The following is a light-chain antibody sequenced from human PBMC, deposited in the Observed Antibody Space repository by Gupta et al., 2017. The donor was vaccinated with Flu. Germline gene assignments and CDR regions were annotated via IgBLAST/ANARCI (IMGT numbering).Light chain of an antibody. CDR3: AAWDDSLNGLWV. V-gene: IGLV1-44*01. Sequence: SSNIGSNVVSWYQQVPGTAPKLLIYNNNQRPSGVPDRFSGSKSGTSASLAISGLQSEDEADYYCAAWDDSLNGLWVFGGGTKLTVL. CDR1: SSNIGSNV. J-gene: IGLJ3*02. CDR2: NNN.